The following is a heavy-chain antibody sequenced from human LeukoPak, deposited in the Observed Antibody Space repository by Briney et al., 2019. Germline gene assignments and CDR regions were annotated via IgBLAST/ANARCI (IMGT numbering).Heavy chain of an antibody. CDR3: ARDRFNLMGGVTSIQVDY. V-gene: IGHV1-18*01. CDR2: ISAYNGNT. Sequence: RASVKVSCKASGYTFTSYGISWVRQAPGQGLEWMGWISAYNGNTNYAQKLQGRVTMTTDTSTSTAYMELRSLRSDDTAVYYCARDRFNLMGGVTSIQVDYWGQGTLVTVSS. J-gene: IGHJ4*02. CDR1: GYTFTSYG. D-gene: IGHD4-17*01.